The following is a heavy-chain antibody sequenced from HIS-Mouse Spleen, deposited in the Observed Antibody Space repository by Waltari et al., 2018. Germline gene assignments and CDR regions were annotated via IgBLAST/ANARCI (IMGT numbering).Heavy chain of an antibody. Sequence: QLQLQESGPGLVKPSETLSLTCTVPGGSIRRRSYYWCWIRQTPGKGLWWSGSIYYSGSTYYNPSLKSRVTISVDTSKNQFSLKLSSVTAADTAVYYCAREIPYSSSWYDWYFDLWGRGTLVTVSS. CDR2: IYYSGST. J-gene: IGHJ2*01. D-gene: IGHD6-13*01. CDR3: AREIPYSSSWYDWYFDL. CDR1: GGSIRRRSYY. V-gene: IGHV4-39*07.